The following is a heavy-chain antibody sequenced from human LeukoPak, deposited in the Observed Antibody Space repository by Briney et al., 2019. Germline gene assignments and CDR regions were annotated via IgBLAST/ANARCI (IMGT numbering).Heavy chain of an antibody. Sequence: PGGSLRLSCAASGFSLSNYGMHWVRQAPGKGLEWLAAIFYDGSNQHYADTVKGRFTITRDNSKNTLYLQVNSLTAEDTAEYYCARDQALYFSYGDYWGQGTLVTVSS. V-gene: IGHV3-33*01. D-gene: IGHD3-16*01. CDR2: IFYDGSNQ. CDR1: GFSLSNYG. CDR3: ARDQALYFSYGDY. J-gene: IGHJ4*02.